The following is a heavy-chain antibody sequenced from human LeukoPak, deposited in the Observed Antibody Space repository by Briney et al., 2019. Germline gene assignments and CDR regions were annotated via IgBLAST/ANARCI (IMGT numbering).Heavy chain of an antibody. J-gene: IGHJ4*02. V-gene: IGHV3-33*01. CDR2: IWYDGSNK. Sequence: GGSLRLSCAASGFTFSSYGVHWVRQAPGKGLEWVAVIWYDGSNKYYADSVKGRFTISRDNSKNTLYLQMNSLRAEDTAVYYCARGPYSSSSYYFDYWGQGTLVTVSS. CDR1: GFTFSSYG. CDR3: ARGPYSSSSYYFDY. D-gene: IGHD6-6*01.